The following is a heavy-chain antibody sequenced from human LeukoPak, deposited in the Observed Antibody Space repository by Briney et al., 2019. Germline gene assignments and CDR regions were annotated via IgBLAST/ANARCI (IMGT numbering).Heavy chain of an antibody. CDR3: ARDGVVWQLVSYYYYYYMDV. D-gene: IGHD6-6*01. CDR2: INPSGGST. CDR1: GYTFTSYY. J-gene: IGHJ6*03. Sequence: GASVKXXCKASGYTFTSYYMHWVRQAPGQGLEWMGIINPSGGSTSYAQKFQGRVTMTRDTYTSKVYMELSRLRAEDTAVYYCARDGVVWQLVSYYYYYYMDVWGKGTTVTVSS. V-gene: IGHV1-46*01.